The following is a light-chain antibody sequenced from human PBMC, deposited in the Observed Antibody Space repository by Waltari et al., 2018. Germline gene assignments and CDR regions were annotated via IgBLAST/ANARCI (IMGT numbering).Light chain of an antibody. CDR2: GTS. J-gene: IGKJ4*01. CDR1: QDLDNH. Sequence: AIQMTQSPPSLSASVGDTVTITCRASQDLDNHLAWYQQKPGKAPNLLVYGTSILQTIVPSRFSGSGSGTTFALTISSLQPADSSTYYCLQDRTGLTFGGGTKVEI. CDR3: LQDRTGLT. V-gene: IGKV1-6*02.